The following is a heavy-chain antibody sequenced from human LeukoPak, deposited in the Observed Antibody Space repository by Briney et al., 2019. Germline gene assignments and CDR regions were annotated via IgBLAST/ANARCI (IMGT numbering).Heavy chain of an antibody. CDR3: ARVDSTGWGDAFDY. Sequence: GGSLRLSCTASGFTFSIYAMHWVRQAPGKGLEYVSGISDEGGSTYYAKSVRGRFTISRDNSKNTLYLQMGSLRADDMAVYYCARVDSTGWGDAFDYWGQGTLVTVSS. J-gene: IGHJ4*02. CDR1: GFTFSIYA. V-gene: IGHV3-64*01. CDR2: ISDEGGST. D-gene: IGHD6-19*01.